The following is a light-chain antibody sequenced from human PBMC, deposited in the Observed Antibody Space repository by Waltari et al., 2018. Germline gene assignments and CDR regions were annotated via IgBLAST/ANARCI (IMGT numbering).Light chain of an antibody. V-gene: IGKV2-24*01. J-gene: IGKJ1*01. CDR1: QSLVHSDDGNTY. CDR3: MQATQFPRT. Sequence: DIVMTQTPLVSPVALGQPASISCRSSQSLVHSDDGNTYLNWFQQRPGQPPRLLIYKISYRCAGVPDRFSGSGAVTDFTLRISRMKAEDVGVYYCMQATQFPRTFDQGTKVEIK. CDR2: KIS.